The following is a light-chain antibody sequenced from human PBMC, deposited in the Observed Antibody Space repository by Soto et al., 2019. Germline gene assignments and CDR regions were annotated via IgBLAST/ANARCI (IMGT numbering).Light chain of an antibody. CDR3: QQYNDWPT. J-gene: IGKJ1*01. V-gene: IGKV3-15*01. CDR1: QSVRSH. Sequence: TVVTQSPATLSVSVGERATLSCRASQSVRSHLAWYQQKPGQAPRLLIYGASTRVTGIPARFSGSGSGTEFTLTISSLQSEDFAVSYCQQYNDWPTFGQGTKVDFK. CDR2: GAS.